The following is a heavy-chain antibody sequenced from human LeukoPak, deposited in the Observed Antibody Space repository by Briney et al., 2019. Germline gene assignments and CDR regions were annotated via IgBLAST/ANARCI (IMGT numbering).Heavy chain of an antibody. D-gene: IGHD5-18*01. CDR2: IYYSGST. J-gene: IGHJ4*02. V-gene: IGHV4-59*01. CDR1: GFSISSYY. Sequence: SETLSLNCTVSGFSISSYYWSWLRQPPGKGLEWVGYIYYSGSTNYNPCLKGRVNRSVDGSKNQFYLKLSSVTAADTGVYYCARIGSGYSYGFFDYWGQGTLVTVSS. CDR3: ARIGSGYSYGFFDY.